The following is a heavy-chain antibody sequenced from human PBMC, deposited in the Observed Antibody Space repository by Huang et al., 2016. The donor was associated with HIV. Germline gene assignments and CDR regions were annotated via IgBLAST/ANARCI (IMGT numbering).Heavy chain of an antibody. Sequence: QVQLVESGGGLVKPGGSVRLSCAASGLVFSDHYMNWIRQAPGKGLELISYISLSGTNIRDADSGKGRFTISRDNAKKSLFLKMNSLRVEDTAVYYCARRMAGWDDVFDMWGQGTMVTVSS. J-gene: IGHJ3*02. V-gene: IGHV3-11*01. D-gene: IGHD6-19*01. CDR2: ISLSGTNI. CDR1: GLVFSDHY. CDR3: ARRMAGWDDVFDM.